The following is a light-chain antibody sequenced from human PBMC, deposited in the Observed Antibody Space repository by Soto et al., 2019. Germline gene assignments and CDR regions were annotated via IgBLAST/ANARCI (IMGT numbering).Light chain of an antibody. Sequence: QSVLTQPPSVSGAPGQRVTISCTGTSSNIGAGYDVHWYRQLPGSAPKLLIYGDTNRPSGVPDRFSGSKSGTSASLAITGLQAEDEADYYCAAWDDSLSGSWVFGGGTKVTVL. J-gene: IGLJ3*02. CDR1: SSNIGAGYD. CDR3: AAWDDSLSGSWV. V-gene: IGLV1-40*01. CDR2: GDT.